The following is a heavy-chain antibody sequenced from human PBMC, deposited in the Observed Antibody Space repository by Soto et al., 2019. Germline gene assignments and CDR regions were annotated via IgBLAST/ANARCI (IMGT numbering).Heavy chain of an antibody. J-gene: IGHJ5*02. D-gene: IGHD3-9*01. Sequence: GGSLRLSCAASGFTFSSYWMSWVRQAPGKGLEWVANIKQDGSEKYYVDSVRGRFTISRDNAKNSLYLQLNSQRAEDTAVYYCARDRYYDILTGYYSLYNWFGPWGQGTLVTVSS. CDR2: IKQDGSEK. CDR1: GFTFSSYW. CDR3: ARDRYYDILTGYYSLYNWFGP. V-gene: IGHV3-7*03.